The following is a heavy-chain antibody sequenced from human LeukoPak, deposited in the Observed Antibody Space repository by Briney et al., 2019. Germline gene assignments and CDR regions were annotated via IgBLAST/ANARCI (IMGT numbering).Heavy chain of an antibody. CDR1: GFTFGDYA. CDR3: TSSSTSCYTGPPCLDEGLDYYYYMDV. Sequence: PGRSLRLSCTASGFTFGDYAMSWFRQAPGKGLEWVGFIRGKAYGGTTEDAASVKGRFNISSDDSKRIAYLQMNSLKTEDTAVYYCTSSSTSCYTGPPCLDEGLDYYYYMDVWGKGTTVTVSS. CDR2: IRGKAYGGTT. V-gene: IGHV3-49*03. D-gene: IGHD2-2*02. J-gene: IGHJ6*03.